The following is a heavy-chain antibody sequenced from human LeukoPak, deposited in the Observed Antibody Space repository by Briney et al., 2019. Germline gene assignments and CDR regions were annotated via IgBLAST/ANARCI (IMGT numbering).Heavy chain of an antibody. D-gene: IGHD4-17*01. CDR3: ATDPSPYGDDVRDY. CDR2: FDPEDGET. V-gene: IGHV1-24*01. J-gene: IGHJ4*02. Sequence: ASGKVSCKVSGYTDTELSMHWVRQAPGKWLEWMGGFDPEDGETIYAQKFQGRVTMTEDTSTDTAYMELSSLRSEDTAVYYCATDPSPYGDDVRDYWGQGTLVTVSS. CDR1: GYTDTELS.